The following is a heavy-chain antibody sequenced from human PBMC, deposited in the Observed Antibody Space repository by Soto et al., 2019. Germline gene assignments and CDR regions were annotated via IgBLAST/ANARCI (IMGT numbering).Heavy chain of an antibody. D-gene: IGHD3-16*01. CDR1: GFTFSRHG. V-gene: IGHV3-33*01. CDR2: IARDGTQA. J-gene: IGHJ5*02. CDR3: ARDDDYDDNGLDH. Sequence: QVQLVESGGGVVQPGTSLRLSCAASGFTFSRHGMHWVRQAPGKGPEWVAVIARDGTQAFYGDSVRGRFTISRDNSRNRLFLEMDNLRVEDTALYYCARDDDYDDNGLDHWGQGTLVTVSS.